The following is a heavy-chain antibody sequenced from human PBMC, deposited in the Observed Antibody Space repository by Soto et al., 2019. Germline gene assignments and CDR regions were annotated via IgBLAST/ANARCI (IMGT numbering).Heavy chain of an antibody. CDR3: AQRLGSRGSFDS. Sequence: GPTQVNPKETLTLTCSFSGFSLTTSVVGVGWIRQPPGKAPEWLALIYWNGDKRYSPSLKSRLTITKDTSKKQVVLTMTNMDPVDTATYYCAQRLGSRGSFDSWGQGSLVTVSS. CDR1: GFSLTTSVVG. J-gene: IGHJ4*02. V-gene: IGHV2-5*01. CDR2: IYWNGDK. D-gene: IGHD6-25*01.